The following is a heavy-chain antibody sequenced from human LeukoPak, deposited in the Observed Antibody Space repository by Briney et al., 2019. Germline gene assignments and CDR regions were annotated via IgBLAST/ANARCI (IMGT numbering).Heavy chain of an antibody. CDR1: GGSFSGYY. V-gene: IGHV4-34*01. D-gene: IGHD1-26*01. Sequence: SETLSLTCAVYGGSFSGYYWSWIRQPPGKGLEWIGEIHHSGSTNYNPSLKSRVAISVDTSKNQFSLKLSSVTAADTAVYYCARRSGSRKGDAFDIWGQGTMVTVSS. CDR3: ARRSGSRKGDAFDI. J-gene: IGHJ3*02. CDR2: IHHSGST.